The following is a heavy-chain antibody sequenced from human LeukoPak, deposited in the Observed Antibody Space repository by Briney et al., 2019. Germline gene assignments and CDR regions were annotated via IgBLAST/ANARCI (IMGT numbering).Heavy chain of an antibody. CDR1: GGSINSDNYY. V-gene: IGHV4-61*02. CDR2: VYISGST. CDR3: ARDVRDYFDS. J-gene: IGHJ5*01. Sequence: SQTLSLTCTVSGGSINSDNYYWSWIRQPAGKGLEWIGRVYISGSTNYNPSLKSRVTISVDTSKNLFSLKLSSVTAADTAVYYCARDVRDYFDSWGQGNLVTVSS. D-gene: IGHD4/OR15-4a*01.